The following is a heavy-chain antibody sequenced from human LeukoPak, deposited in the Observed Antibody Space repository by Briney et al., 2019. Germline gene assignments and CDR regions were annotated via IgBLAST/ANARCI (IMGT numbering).Heavy chain of an antibody. V-gene: IGHV3-48*03. J-gene: IGHJ6*02. CDR2: ISSGGSSI. Sequence: PGGSLRLSCAASGFTFNTYEMNCVRQAPGKGLEWVSYISSGGSSIYYADSVKGRFTISRDNAKNSLYLQMNSLRAEDTAVYYCARKQFYYYGRVLWGRGTTVTVSS. CDR3: ARKQFYYYGRVL. D-gene: IGHD5-24*01. CDR1: GFTFNTYE.